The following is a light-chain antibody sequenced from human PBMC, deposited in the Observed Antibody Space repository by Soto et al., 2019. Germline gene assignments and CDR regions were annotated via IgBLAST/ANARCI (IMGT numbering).Light chain of an antibody. Sequence: QSVLTQPPSASGSPGQSVTISCTGTSSDVGGYDYVSWYQQHPGKAPQLMIYEVTIRPSGVSDRFSGSKSGNTASLTVSGLQAEDEADYYCSSYTGGNPSDVFGTGTKVTVL. CDR1: SSDVGGYDY. CDR3: SSYTGGNPSDV. V-gene: IGLV2-8*01. CDR2: EVT. J-gene: IGLJ1*01.